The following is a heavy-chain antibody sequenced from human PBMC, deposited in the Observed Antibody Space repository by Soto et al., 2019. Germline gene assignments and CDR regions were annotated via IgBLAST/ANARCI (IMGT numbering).Heavy chain of an antibody. J-gene: IGHJ4*02. CDR2: ISNNGDNT. Sequence: GGSLRLSCAASGFTFSNYEMHWVRQAPGKGLEYVSGISNNGDNTDYAKSVKGRFTISRDNSKNTLYLQMNSLRADDTAVYYCAKTRVTYYDFFHWGQGTLVTVSS. CDR3: AKTRVTYYDFFH. V-gene: IGHV3-64*01. D-gene: IGHD3-3*01. CDR1: GFTFSNYE.